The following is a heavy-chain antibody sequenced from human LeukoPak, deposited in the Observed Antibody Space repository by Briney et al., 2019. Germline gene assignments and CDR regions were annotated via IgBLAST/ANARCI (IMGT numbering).Heavy chain of an antibody. D-gene: IGHD3-3*01. CDR1: GFTFSSYG. Sequence: PGGSLRLSCAASGFTFSSYGMHWVRQAPGKGLEWVAFIRYDGSNKYYADSVKGRFTISRDNSKNTLYLQMNSLRAEDTAVYYCARYYDFWSGYRYFDYWGQGTLVTVSS. CDR2: IRYDGSNK. CDR3: ARYYDFWSGYRYFDY. V-gene: IGHV3-30*02. J-gene: IGHJ4*02.